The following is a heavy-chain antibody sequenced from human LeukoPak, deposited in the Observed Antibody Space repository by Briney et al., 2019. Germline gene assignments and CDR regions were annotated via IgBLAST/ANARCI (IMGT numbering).Heavy chain of an antibody. CDR1: GFTFSSYG. CDR3: KKECGSPRVLWWYYFDY. D-gene: IGHD4/OR15-4a*01. J-gene: IGHJ4*02. Sequence: GGSLRLSCAASGFTFSSYGMNWVRQAPGKGLEWVSGISGSGGTTYYADSLKGRFTISRDNSKNTLYLQMNSLRAEDTAVYYCKKECGSPRVLWWYYFDYWGQGTLVTVSS. CDR2: ISGSGGTT. V-gene: IGHV3-23*01.